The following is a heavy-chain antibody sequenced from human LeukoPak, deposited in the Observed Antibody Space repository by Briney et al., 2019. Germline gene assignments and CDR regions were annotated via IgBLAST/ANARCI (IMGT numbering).Heavy chain of an antibody. CDR1: GFTFSSYA. D-gene: IGHD2-15*01. Sequence: GGSLRLSCAASGFTFSSYAMSWVRQAPGKGLEWVSAISGSGGSTYYADSVKGRFTISRDNAKNTLYLQMDSLRADDTAVYYCARSSAGSYVWGQGALVTVSS. J-gene: IGHJ4*02. V-gene: IGHV3-23*01. CDR2: ISGSGGST. CDR3: ARSSAGSYV.